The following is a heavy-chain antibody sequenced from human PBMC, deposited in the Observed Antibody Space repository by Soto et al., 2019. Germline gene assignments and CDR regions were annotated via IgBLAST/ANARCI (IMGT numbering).Heavy chain of an antibody. CDR1: GFNVSNYY. CDR2: IDSGDRT. V-gene: IGHV3-66*01. J-gene: IGHJ4*02. CDR3: ASGYCGGGSCYPAH. D-gene: IGHD2-15*01. Sequence: EVQVVESGGGLVQPGGSLRLSCAASGFNVSNYYVTWVRQAPGKGPEWVSTIDSGDRTYYGDSVKGRFTISRDNSKNTLYLQMNSLRAEDTAVNYCASGYCGGGSCYPAHWGQGTLVTVSS.